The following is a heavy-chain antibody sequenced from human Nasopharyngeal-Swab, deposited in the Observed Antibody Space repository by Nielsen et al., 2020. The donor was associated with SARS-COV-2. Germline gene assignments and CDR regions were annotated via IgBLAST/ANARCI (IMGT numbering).Heavy chain of an antibody. CDR2: MKQDGSEK. D-gene: IGHD2/OR15-2a*01. J-gene: IGHJ4*02. CDR1: GFTCSSYW. Sequence: GRSRSLDWAAAGFTCSSYWMSWVRQAPGKGLEWVANMKQDGSEKYYVDSVKGRFAISRDDAKNSLYLQMNSLRAEDTAVYYCARDCYGFSTTCNLLDYWGQGTLVTVSS. CDR3: ARDCYGFSTTCNLLDY. V-gene: IGHV3-7*01.